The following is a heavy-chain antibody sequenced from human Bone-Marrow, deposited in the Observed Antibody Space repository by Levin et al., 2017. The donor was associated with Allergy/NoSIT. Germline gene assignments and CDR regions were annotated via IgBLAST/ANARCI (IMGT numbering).Heavy chain of an antibody. CDR1: GFTLSQYW. Sequence: LAGGSLRLSCAASGFTLSQYWMTWVRQAPGKGLEWVAKIKPDGSEEYYVDSVKGRFTISRDNTKKSLSLQINNLRAEDTAVYYCSRDSFSTSSGLDYYYGLDVWGQGTTVTVSS. J-gene: IGHJ6*02. CDR3: SRDSFSTSSGLDYYYGLDV. V-gene: IGHV3-7*01. D-gene: IGHD6-6*01. CDR2: IKPDGSEE.